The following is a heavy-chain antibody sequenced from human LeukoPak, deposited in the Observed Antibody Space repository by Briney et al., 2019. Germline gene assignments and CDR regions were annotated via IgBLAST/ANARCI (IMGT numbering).Heavy chain of an antibody. V-gene: IGHV1-24*01. Sequence: ASVKVSCKVSGYTLTELSMHWVRQAPGKGLEWMGGFDPEDGETIYAQKFQGRVTMTEDTSTDTAYMELSSLRSEDTAVYYCARDTGGYYDSSGYFDEYFQHWGQGTLVTVSS. D-gene: IGHD3-22*01. J-gene: IGHJ1*01. CDR2: FDPEDGET. CDR1: GYTLTELS. CDR3: ARDTGGYYDSSGYFDEYFQH.